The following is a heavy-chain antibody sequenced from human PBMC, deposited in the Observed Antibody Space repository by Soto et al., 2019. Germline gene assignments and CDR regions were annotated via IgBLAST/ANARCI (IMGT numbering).Heavy chain of an antibody. D-gene: IGHD2-2*01. CDR3: ARSQGSSTSLDIYYYYYYGMDV. CDR2: IIPISDTT. Sequence: ASVNVSCKASGGTFSSYAISWVRQAPGQGLEWMGGIIPISDTTNYAQKFQGRVTITADESTSTAYMELSSLRSEDTAVYYCARSQGSSTSLDIYYYYYYGMDVWGQGTTVTVSS. CDR1: GGTFSSYA. J-gene: IGHJ6*02. V-gene: IGHV1-69*13.